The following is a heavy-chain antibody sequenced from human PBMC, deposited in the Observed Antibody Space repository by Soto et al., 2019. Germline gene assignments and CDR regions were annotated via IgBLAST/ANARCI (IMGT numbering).Heavy chain of an antibody. J-gene: IGHJ4*02. D-gene: IGHD3-10*01. CDR2: IFHDGTA. CDR3: ARLVYDTRLNYMYFDF. V-gene: IGHV4-4*02. CDR1: GVSISSGNW. Sequence: SETLSLTCAVSGVSISSGNWWPWVRQSPQRGLESIGEIFHDGTANYYPSFERRVAISVDTSKNQFSLKLTSVTAANTAIYFCARLVYDTRLNYMYFDFWGQGTLVTVSS.